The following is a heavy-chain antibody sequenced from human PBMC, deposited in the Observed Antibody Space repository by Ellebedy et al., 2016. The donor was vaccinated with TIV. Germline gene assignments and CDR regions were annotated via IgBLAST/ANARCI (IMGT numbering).Heavy chain of an antibody. J-gene: IGHJ2*01. Sequence: GESLKISCAASGFTFSNYAMAWVRQAPGKGLEGVSAIGPRSDYQFYADSVKGRITISRDNSENTLFLQMHSLRGEDTAVYYCAKAHDNGGNSNWYLDLWGRGTLVTVSS. CDR3: AKAHDNGGNSNWYLDL. D-gene: IGHD4-23*01. V-gene: IGHV3-23*01. CDR1: GFTFSNYA. CDR2: IGPRSDYQ.